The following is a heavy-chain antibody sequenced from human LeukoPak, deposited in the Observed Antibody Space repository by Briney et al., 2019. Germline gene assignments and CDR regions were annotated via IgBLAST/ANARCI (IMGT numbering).Heavy chain of an antibody. Sequence: SETLSLTCAVYGVSFSGYYWSWIPQPPGKGLEWIGEINHSGSTNYNPSLKSRVTISVDTSNNQFSLKLSSVTAADPAVYYWARGTSGWEYYFDYWGQGTLVTVSS. J-gene: IGHJ4*02. CDR3: ARGTSGWEYYFDY. D-gene: IGHD6-19*01. V-gene: IGHV4-34*01. CDR2: INHSGST. CDR1: GVSFSGYY.